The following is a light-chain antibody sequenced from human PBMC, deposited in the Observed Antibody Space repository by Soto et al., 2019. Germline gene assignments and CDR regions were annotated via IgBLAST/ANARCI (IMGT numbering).Light chain of an antibody. V-gene: IGKV1-17*01. CDR3: LQHTSYPQT. J-gene: IGKJ1*01. Sequence: DVQRTQSPSSLSASVGARVTITCRASQGIRIDLGWYQPKPGNAPKRLIYAASSLQSGVPSRFSVSGFRTIFTLTIISLKPEDFAINISLQHTSYPQTCGQGTEMENK. CDR1: QGIRID. CDR2: AAS.